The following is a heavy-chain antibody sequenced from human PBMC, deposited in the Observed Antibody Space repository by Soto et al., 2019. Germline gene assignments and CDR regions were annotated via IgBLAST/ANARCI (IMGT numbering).Heavy chain of an antibody. CDR2: IYYSGST. CDR3: ARAYYDFWSGYSWHYYYGMDV. D-gene: IGHD3-3*01. J-gene: IGHJ6*02. V-gene: IGHV4-61*01. Sequence: PSETLSLTCTVSGGSVSSGSYYWSWIRQPPGKGLECIGYIYYSGSTNYNPSLKSRVTISVDTSKNQFSLKLSSVTAADTAVYYCARAYYDFWSGYSWHYYYGMDVWGQGTTVTVSS. CDR1: GGSVSSGSYY.